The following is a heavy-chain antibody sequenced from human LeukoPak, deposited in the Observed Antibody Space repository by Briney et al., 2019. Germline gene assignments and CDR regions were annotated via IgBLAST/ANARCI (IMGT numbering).Heavy chain of an antibody. V-gene: IGHV1-24*01. D-gene: IGHD1-26*01. J-gene: IGHJ5*02. Sequence: ASVKVSCKVSGYTLTELSMHWVRQAPGKGLEWMGGFDPEDGETIYAQKFQGRVTMTEDTSTDTAYMELSSLRSEDTAVYYCATVIVGAISPGNWFDPWGQGTLVTVSS. CDR1: GYTLTELS. CDR2: FDPEDGET. CDR3: ATVIVGAISPGNWFDP.